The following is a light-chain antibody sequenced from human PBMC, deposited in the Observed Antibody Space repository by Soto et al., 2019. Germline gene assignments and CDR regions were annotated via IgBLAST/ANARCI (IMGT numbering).Light chain of an antibody. V-gene: IGKV3-20*01. CDR1: QSVSSSY. J-gene: IGKJ2*01. CDR2: GAS. Sequence: EIVLTQSTGTLSLSPGERATLSCRASQSVSSSYLAWYQQKPGQAPRLLIYGASSRATGIPDRFSGSGSGTDFTLTISRLEPEDLAVYYCQQYGSSPMYTFGQGTKLEIK. CDR3: QQYGSSPMYT.